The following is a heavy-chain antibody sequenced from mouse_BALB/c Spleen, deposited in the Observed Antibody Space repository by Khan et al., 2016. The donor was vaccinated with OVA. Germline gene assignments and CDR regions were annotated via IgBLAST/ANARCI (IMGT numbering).Heavy chain of an antibody. CDR2: INTYTGEP. CDR1: GYTFKNHG. Sequence: QIQLVQSGPELKKPGETVKISCKASGYTFKNHGMNWVKQAPGKGLKWMGWINTYTGEPTYVEDFKGRFAFSLETSASTAYLQINNLKTEDTDTYIWARHPIFYNVMVYWGQGTSVTVSS. CDR3: ARHPIFYNVMVY. J-gene: IGHJ4*01. V-gene: IGHV9-3-1*01.